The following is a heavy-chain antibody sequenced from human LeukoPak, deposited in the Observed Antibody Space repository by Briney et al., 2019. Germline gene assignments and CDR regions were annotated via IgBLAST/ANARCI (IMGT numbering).Heavy chain of an antibody. D-gene: IGHD3-16*01. J-gene: IGHJ6*03. CDR3: AKLGGHPLHNYYVGV. CDR2: ILDSGYST. CDR1: GFTFSSYA. Sequence: GGSLRLSCAASGFTFSSYAMSWVRQAPGKGLEWVSGILDSGYSTYYANSVKGRFTISRDNSNNTLYLQMNSLRAEDTAVYYCAKLGGHPLHNYYVGVWGKGTTFAVSS. V-gene: IGHV3-23*01.